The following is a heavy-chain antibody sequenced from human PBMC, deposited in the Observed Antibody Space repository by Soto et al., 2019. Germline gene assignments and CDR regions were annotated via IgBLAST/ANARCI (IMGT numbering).Heavy chain of an antibody. CDR2: ISYDGSNK. J-gene: IGHJ6*02. Sequence: GGSLRLSCSSSGFTFSSYAMHGVRQAPGKGLEWVAVISYDGSNKYYADSVKGRFTISRDNSKNTLYLQMNSLRAEDTAVYYCSKAPITGRFRYGMDVWGQGTTVTVSS. CDR3: SKAPITGRFRYGMDV. D-gene: IGHD1-20*01. CDR1: GFTFSSYA. V-gene: IGHV3-30-3*01.